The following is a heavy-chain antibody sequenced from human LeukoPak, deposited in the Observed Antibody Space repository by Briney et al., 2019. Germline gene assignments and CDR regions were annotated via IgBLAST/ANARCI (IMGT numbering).Heavy chain of an antibody. CDR3: ARDLDRIVVVPHYFDY. D-gene: IGHD3-22*01. V-gene: IGHV3-7*01. CDR2: IMKVGSEK. CDR1: GVTFSSYG. J-gene: IGHJ4*02. Sequence: GGSLRLSCAASGVTFSSYGMSWVRQAPGKGLEWVANIMKVGSEKYYVESVKGRFTISRDNAKNTLYLQLNSLRAEDTAVYYCARDLDRIVVVPHYFDYWGQGTLVTVCS.